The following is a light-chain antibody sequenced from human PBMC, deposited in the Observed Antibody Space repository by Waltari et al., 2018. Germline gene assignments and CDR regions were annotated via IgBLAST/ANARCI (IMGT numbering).Light chain of an antibody. CDR1: SSNIGSNT. CDR3: AAWDDSLNAVV. CDR2: SDN. Sequence: QSVVTQPPSASGTPGQGVTISCCGRSSNIGSNTVNWYQQLPGTAPKLLVYSDNQRPSGVPDRCSGSKSGTSASLAISGLQSEDEAGYYCAAWDDSLNAVVFGGGTKLTVL. J-gene: IGLJ3*02. V-gene: IGLV1-44*01.